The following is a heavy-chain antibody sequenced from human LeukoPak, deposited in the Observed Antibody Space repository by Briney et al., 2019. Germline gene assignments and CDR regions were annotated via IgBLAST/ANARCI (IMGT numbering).Heavy chain of an antibody. Sequence: PSETLSLTCAVYGESFSGYYWSWIRQPPGKGLEWIGEINHSGSTNYNPSLKSRVTISVDTSKNKFSLKMNSVTAADTAVYYCATSGETLSPTNSFAYCGQGTVITVSS. CDR1: GESFSGYY. CDR3: ATSGETLSPTNSFAY. CDR2: INHSGST. D-gene: IGHD3-10*01. V-gene: IGHV4-34*01. J-gene: IGHJ4*02.